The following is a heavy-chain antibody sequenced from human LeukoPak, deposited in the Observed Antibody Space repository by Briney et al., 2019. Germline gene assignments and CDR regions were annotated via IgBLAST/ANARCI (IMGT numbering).Heavy chain of an antibody. J-gene: IGHJ4*02. D-gene: IGHD3-22*01. V-gene: IGHV3-43*02. CDR2: ISGDGNST. CDR3: ATNLGAYYYDTSGYYDF. CDR1: GFTFDDYA. Sequence: QPGGSLRLSCAASGFTFDDYAMHWVRQAPGKGLEWVSLISGDGNSTNYAGSVKGRFTISRDNNKNSLYLQMNSLRTEDTAFYYCATNLGAYYYDTSGYYDFWGQGTLVTVSS.